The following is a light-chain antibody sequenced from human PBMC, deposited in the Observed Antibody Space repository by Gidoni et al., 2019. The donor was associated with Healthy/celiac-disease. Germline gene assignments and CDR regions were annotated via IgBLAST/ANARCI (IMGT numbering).Light chain of an antibody. V-gene: IGKV1-27*01. CDR1: QGISNY. CDR3: QKYNSAPWT. Sequence: DIQMTQSPSSLSASVGDRVTTTCRASQGISNYLAWYQQKPGKVPKLLIYAASTLQSGVPSRFSGRGSGTDFTLTISSLQPEDVATYYCQKYNSAPWTFGQGTKVEIK. CDR2: AAS. J-gene: IGKJ1*01.